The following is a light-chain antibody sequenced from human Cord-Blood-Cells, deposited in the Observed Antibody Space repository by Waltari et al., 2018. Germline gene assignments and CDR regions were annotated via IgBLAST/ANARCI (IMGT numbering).Light chain of an antibody. J-gene: IGLJ1*01. CDR2: EGS. V-gene: IGLV2-14*01. CDR3: SSYTSSSTLDV. Sequence: QSALTQPASVSGSPGQSITISCTGTSSDVGGYNYVSWYQQHPGKAPKLMIYEGSNRASGVSNRFSGSKSVNTASLTISGLQADDEADYYCSSYTSSSTLDVFGTGTKVTVL. CDR1: SSDVGGYNY.